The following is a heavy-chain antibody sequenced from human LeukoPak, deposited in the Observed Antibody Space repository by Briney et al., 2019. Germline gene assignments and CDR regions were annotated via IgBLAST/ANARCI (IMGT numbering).Heavy chain of an antibody. V-gene: IGHV1-46*01. Sequence: ASVKVSCRASGYTFTSSWVHWVRQAPGPGLGWMGIINPSDGSTIYAQNFQGRVTLTRDTSTSTVYMELSSLRSEDTAVYYCARLYGAGTNDCWGQGTLVTVSS. J-gene: IGHJ4*02. D-gene: IGHD3-10*01. CDR1: GYTFTSSW. CDR2: INPSDGST. CDR3: ARLYGAGTNDC.